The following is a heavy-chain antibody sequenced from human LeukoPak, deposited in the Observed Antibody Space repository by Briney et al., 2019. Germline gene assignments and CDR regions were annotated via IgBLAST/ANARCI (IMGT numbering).Heavy chain of an antibody. CDR1: GFTFSSYS. D-gene: IGHD3-16*01. J-gene: IGHJ3*02. V-gene: IGHV3-48*01. Sequence: PGGSLRLSCAASGFTFSSYSMNWVRQAPGKGLEWVSYISSSSSTIYYADSVKGRFTISRDNAKNSLYLQMNSLRAEDTAVYYCARAPWGGADDAFDIWGQGTMVTVSS. CDR3: ARAPWGGADDAFDI. CDR2: ISSSSSTI.